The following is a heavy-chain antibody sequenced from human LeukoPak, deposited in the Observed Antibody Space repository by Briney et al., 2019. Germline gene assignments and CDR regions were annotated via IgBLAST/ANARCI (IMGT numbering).Heavy chain of an antibody. CDR3: ARDRLRYCSSTSCYADY. V-gene: IGHV3-21*01. CDR1: GFTFSSYS. CDR2: ISSSSSYI. Sequence: GGSLRLSCAASGFTFSSYSMNGVRQAPGKGLEWVSSISSSSSYIYYADSVKGRFTISRDNAKNSLYLQMNSLRAEDTAVYYCARDRLRYCSSTSCYADYWGQGTLVTVSS. J-gene: IGHJ4*02. D-gene: IGHD2-2*01.